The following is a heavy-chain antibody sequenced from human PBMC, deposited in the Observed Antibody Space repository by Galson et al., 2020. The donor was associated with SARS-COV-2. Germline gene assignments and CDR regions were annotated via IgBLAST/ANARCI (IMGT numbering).Heavy chain of an antibody. CDR1: GYSFTGYY. J-gene: IGHJ4*02. CDR3: ARDRGIAARSPGY. CDR2: INPKSGGT. D-gene: IGHD6-25*01. Sequence: ASVKVSCKASGYSFTGYYIHWVRQAPGQGLEWMGWINPKSGGTNSAQKFQGRVTMTRDTSISTAYMELSRLRSDDTAVYYCARDRGIAARSPGYWGQGTLVTVSS. V-gene: IGHV1-2*02.